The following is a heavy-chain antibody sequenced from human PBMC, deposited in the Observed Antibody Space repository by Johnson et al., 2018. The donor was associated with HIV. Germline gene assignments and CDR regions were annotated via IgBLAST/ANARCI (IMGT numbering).Heavy chain of an antibody. CDR2: ISYDGSSK. V-gene: IGHV3-30-3*01. CDR1: GFTVSSNE. J-gene: IGHJ3*02. D-gene: IGHD3-22*01. Sequence: QMLLVESRGVLVQPGGSLRLSCAASGFTVSSNEMSWVRQAPGKGLEWVAVISYDGSSKYYADSVKGRFTISRDNSKNTLYLQMNSLRAEDTAVYYCAKAREYDSTGHDAFDIWGQGTMVTVSS. CDR3: AKAREYDSTGHDAFDI.